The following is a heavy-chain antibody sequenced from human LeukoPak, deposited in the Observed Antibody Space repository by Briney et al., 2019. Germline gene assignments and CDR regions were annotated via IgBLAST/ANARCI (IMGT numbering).Heavy chain of an antibody. Sequence: GGSLRLSCAASGFTFSSYGMHWVRQAPGNGLEWVAVISYDGSNKYYADSVKGRFTISRDNSKNTLYLQMNSLRAEDTAVYYCAREVYDFWRKGYYFDYWGQGTLVTVSS. J-gene: IGHJ4*02. CDR1: GFTFSSYG. CDR3: AREVYDFWRKGYYFDY. D-gene: IGHD3-3*01. CDR2: ISYDGSNK. V-gene: IGHV3-30*03.